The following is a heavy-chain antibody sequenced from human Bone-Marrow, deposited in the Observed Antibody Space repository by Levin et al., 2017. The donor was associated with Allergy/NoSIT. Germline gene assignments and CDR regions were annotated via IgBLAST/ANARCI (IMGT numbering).Heavy chain of an antibody. V-gene: IGHV3-33*01. D-gene: IGHD6-13*01. J-gene: IGHJ5*02. CDR1: GFAFGNHG. CDR2: IWYDGSNK. CDR3: ARESRHSSSATWLDP. Sequence: PGGSLRLSCSASGFAFGNHGLQWVRQGLGKGLEWLAVIWYDGSNKYYADSVKGRFTISRDDSRNTLYLQMDSLRVEDTAVYYCARESRHSSSATWLDPWGQGALVAVSS.